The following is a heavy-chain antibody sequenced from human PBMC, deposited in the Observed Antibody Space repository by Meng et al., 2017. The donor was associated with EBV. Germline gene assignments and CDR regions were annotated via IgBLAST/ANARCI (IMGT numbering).Heavy chain of an antibody. J-gene: IGHJ5*02. CDR1: GGSISSSSYY. D-gene: IGHD5-12*01. Sequence: QLALPESGPGLLKPSATLSLTCTVSGGSISSSSYYWGWIRQPPGKGLEWIGSIYYSGSTYYNPSLKSRVTISVDTSKNQFSLKLSSVTAADTAVYYCARVVATIFTNWFDPWGQGTLVTVSS. V-gene: IGHV4-39*07. CDR3: ARVVATIFTNWFDP. CDR2: IYYSGST.